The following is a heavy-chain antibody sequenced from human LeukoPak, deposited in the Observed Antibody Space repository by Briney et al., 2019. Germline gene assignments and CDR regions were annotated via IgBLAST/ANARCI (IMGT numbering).Heavy chain of an antibody. J-gene: IGHJ4*02. CDR1: GFPFSTYA. CDR3: AKDRGFEEYFPFFY. V-gene: IGHV3-23*01. Sequence: PGGSLRLSCAASGFPFSTYAMSWVRQTPEKGLEWVSAISGSGGSTYYADSVKGRFTISRDNSKNTLYLQMNSLRAEDTAVYYCAKDRGFEEYFPFFYWGQGTLVTVSS. CDR2: ISGSGGST. D-gene: IGHD3-10*01.